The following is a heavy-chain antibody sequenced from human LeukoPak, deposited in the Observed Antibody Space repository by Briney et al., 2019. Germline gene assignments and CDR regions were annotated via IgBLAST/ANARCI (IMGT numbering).Heavy chain of an antibody. Sequence: SETLSLTCTVSGGSITSYYWSWIRQPAGKGLEWTGHFYTSGSTNYNPSLKSRVTMSLDTSRNQFSLKLNSVTAADTAVYYCAKSNGYGLIDIWGQGTMVTVSS. CDR3: AKSNGYGLIDI. J-gene: IGHJ3*02. CDR1: GGSITSYY. CDR2: FYTSGST. V-gene: IGHV4-4*07. D-gene: IGHD3-22*01.